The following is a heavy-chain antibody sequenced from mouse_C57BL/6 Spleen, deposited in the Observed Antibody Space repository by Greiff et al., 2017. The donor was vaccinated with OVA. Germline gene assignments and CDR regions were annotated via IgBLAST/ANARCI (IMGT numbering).Heavy chain of an antibody. J-gene: IGHJ2*01. Sequence: VQLQQSGAELVKPGASVKLSCTASGFNIKDYYMHWVKQRTEQGLEWIGRIDPEDGETKYAPKFPGKATITADTSSNTAYLQLSSLTSEDTAVYYCASPYSNYDYWGQGTTLTVSS. CDR1: GFNIKDYY. V-gene: IGHV14-2*01. CDR3: ASPYSNYDY. CDR2: IDPEDGET. D-gene: IGHD2-5*01.